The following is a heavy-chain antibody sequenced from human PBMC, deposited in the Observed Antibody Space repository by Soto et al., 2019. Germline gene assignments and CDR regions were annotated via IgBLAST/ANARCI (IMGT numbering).Heavy chain of an antibody. V-gene: IGHV3-13*01. J-gene: IGHJ4*02. CDR3: ARGSDVVSSSPYFDY. Sequence: EVQLVESGGGLVQPGGSLRLSCAASGFTFSSYDMHWVRQATGKGLEWVSAIGTAGDTYYPGSVKGRFTISRENAKNSLYLQMTSLRAGATAVYYCARGSDVVSSSPYFDYWGQGTLVTVSS. CDR2: IGTAGDT. CDR1: GFTFSSYD. D-gene: IGHD6-13*01.